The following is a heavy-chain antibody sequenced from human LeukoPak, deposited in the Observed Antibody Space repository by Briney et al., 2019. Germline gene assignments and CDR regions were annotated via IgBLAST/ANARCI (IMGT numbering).Heavy chain of an antibody. J-gene: IGHJ5*02. D-gene: IGHD2-15*01. CDR3: ARVTMVAGASHNWFVV. V-gene: IGHV3-33*01. CDR2: IWSDGSNK. CDR1: GFTFSNYG. Sequence: PGRSLRLSCAASGFTFSNYGMHWVRQAPGKGPEWVAVIWSDGSNKHYADSARGRFTISRDNSKNTLYLQMNSLRADDTAVYYCARVTMVAGASHNWFVVWGQGTLVTVST.